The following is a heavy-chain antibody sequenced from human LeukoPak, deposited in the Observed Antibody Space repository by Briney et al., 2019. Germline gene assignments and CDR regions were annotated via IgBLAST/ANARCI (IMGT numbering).Heavy chain of an antibody. CDR2: IIPIFGTA. Sequence: ASVKVSCKASGGTFSSYAISWVRQAPGQGPEWMGGIIPIFGTANYEQKFQGRVTITADESTSTAYMELSSLRSEDTAVYYCARVFSYDSSGSYYFDYWGQGTLVTVSS. J-gene: IGHJ4*02. V-gene: IGHV1-69*13. D-gene: IGHD3-22*01. CDR1: GGTFSSYA. CDR3: ARVFSYDSSGSYYFDY.